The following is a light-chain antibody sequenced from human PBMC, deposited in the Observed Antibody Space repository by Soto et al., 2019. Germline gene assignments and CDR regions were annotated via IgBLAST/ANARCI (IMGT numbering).Light chain of an antibody. V-gene: IGKV1-39*01. Sequence: DIQMTQSPSSLSASVGDRVTITCRASQSISTFSNWYQQKPGKAPKLLIYAASSLKDGIPSRFSGSGSGTDFTLTISSLQPEDFASYYCQQGFITPYTFGQGTKLQMK. CDR3: QQGFITPYT. J-gene: IGKJ2*01. CDR2: AAS. CDR1: QSISTF.